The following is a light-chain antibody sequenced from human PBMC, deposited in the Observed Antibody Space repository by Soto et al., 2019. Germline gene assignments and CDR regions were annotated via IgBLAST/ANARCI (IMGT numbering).Light chain of an antibody. V-gene: IGKV4-1*01. J-gene: IGKJ1*01. CDR1: QSVLYSSNNQNY. Sequence: DIVMTQSPDSPAVSLGERATIDCKSSQSVLYSSNNQNYLAWYQQKPGQPPNLLIYWASIRESGVPDRFSGSGSGTDFTLTISSLQAEDVAVYYCQQYYTSWWTFGRGTKVEIK. CDR3: QQYYTSWWT. CDR2: WAS.